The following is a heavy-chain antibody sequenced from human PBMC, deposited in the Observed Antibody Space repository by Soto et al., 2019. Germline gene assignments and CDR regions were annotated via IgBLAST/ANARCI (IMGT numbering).Heavy chain of an antibody. V-gene: IGHV4-34*01. Sequence: QVQLQQWGAGLLKPSETLSLTCAVYGGSFSGYYWSWIRQPPGKGLEWIGENNHSGSTNYNPSLKSRVTISVDTSKNQFSLKLSSVTAADTAVYYCARDRMYYYGSGRQYNWFDPWGQGTLVTVSS. CDR2: NNHSGST. D-gene: IGHD3-10*01. J-gene: IGHJ5*02. CDR3: ARDRMYYYGSGRQYNWFDP. CDR1: GGSFSGYY.